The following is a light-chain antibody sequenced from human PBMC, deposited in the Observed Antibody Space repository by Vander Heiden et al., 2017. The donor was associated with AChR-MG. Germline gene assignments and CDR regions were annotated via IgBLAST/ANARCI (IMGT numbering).Light chain of an antibody. V-gene: IGKV1-39*01. Sequence: DIQMTQSPSSLSASVGDRVTITCRASQNIIQYLKWYQQKPGKAPDLLIHTASTFQRGVPPRFSGSGSGTEFTLSISKRQPEDFATYYCQQTYSTTSTFGGRTKVEI. CDR3: QQTYSTTST. CDR1: QNIIQY. J-gene: IGKJ4*01. CDR2: TAS.